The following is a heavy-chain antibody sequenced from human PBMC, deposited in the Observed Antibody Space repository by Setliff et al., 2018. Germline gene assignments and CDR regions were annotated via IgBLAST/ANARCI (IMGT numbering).Heavy chain of an antibody. CDR2: INPNAGNI. CDR1: GYTFTNYG. J-gene: IGHJ6*03. Sequence: GASVKVSCKASGYTFTNYGISWVRQAPGQGLEWMGWINPNAGNINYIQKFQGRVTMTRDTSISTAYMELRRLKSDDTAVYYCARGEHIVSGDFYHYIDVWGKGTTVTVSS. V-gene: IGHV1-18*01. D-gene: IGHD2-15*01. CDR3: ARGEHIVSGDFYHYIDV.